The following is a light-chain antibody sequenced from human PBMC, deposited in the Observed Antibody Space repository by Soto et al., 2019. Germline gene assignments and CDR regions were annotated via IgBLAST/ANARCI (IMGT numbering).Light chain of an antibody. CDR1: QSVSSY. CDR3: QQRSNWPPIT. J-gene: IGKJ5*01. Sequence: EMVLTQSPVTLSLSPGERATLSCTASQSVSSYLAWYQQKPGQAPRLLIYDASNRATGIPARFSGSGSGTDFTLTIDNLEPEDFADYYCQQRSNWPPITFGQGTRLEIK. V-gene: IGKV3-11*01. CDR2: DAS.